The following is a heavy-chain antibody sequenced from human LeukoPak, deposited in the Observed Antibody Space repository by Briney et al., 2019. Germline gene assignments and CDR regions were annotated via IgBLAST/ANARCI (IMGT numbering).Heavy chain of an antibody. D-gene: IGHD6-19*01. Sequence: GGSLRLSCAASGFTFSDYYMSWIRQAPGKGLEWVAYISSSGSTIYYADSVKGRFTISRDNAKNSLYLQMNSLRAEDTAVYYCARDSDSSAVAGTVDYWGQETLVTVSS. CDR1: GFTFSDYY. V-gene: IGHV3-11*01. J-gene: IGHJ4*02. CDR2: ISSSGSTI. CDR3: ARDSDSSAVAGTVDY.